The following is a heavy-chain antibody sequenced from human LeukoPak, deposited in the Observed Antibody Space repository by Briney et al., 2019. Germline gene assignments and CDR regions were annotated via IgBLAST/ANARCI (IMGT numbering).Heavy chain of an antibody. CDR2: IYYSGST. Sequence: SETLSLTCTVSGGSISSGGYYWGWIRQPPGKGLEWIGSIYYSGSTYYNPSLKSRVTISVDTSKNQFSLKLSSVTAADTAVYYCAAFRGSPIDIWGQGTMVTVSS. V-gene: IGHV4-39*01. CDR3: AAFRGSPIDI. CDR1: GGSISSGGYY. J-gene: IGHJ3*02. D-gene: IGHD3-10*01.